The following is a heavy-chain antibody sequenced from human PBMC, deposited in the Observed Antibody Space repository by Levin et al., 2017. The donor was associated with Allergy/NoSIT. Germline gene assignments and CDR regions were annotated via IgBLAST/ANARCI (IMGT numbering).Heavy chain of an antibody. J-gene: IGHJ3*01. CDR2: ISAYNDYT. D-gene: IGHD1-26*01. Sequence: GLEWMGWISAYNDYTDYAQKLQGRVTMTTDTSTNTAYMELRSLRSDDTAMYYCASPRGSYLGGAFDVWGQGTMVTVSS. CDR3: ASPRGSYLGGAFDV. V-gene: IGHV1-18*01.